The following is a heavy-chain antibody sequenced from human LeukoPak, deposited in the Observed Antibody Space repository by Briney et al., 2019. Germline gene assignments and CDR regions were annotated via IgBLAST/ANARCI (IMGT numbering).Heavy chain of an antibody. CDR1: GYTFTSYD. D-gene: IGHD3-22*01. J-gene: IGHJ3*02. CDR3: ARGVVVTPDDAFDI. CDR2: MNPNSGNT. V-gene: IGHV1-8*02. Sequence: ASVKVSCKASGYTFTSYDINWVRQATGQGLEWMGWMNPNSGNTGYAQKFQGRVTMTRNTSISTAYMELSSLRSEDTAVYYCARGVVVTPDDAFDIWGQGTMVTVSS.